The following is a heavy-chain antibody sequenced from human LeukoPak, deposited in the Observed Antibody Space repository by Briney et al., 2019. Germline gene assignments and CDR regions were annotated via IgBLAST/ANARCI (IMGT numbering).Heavy chain of an antibody. Sequence: SGTLSLTCAVSGGSISSSNWWSWVRQPPGKGLEWIGEIYHSGSTNYNPSLKSRVTISVDKSKNQFSLKLSSVTAADTAVYYCARVEERYSSGWSNWFDPWGQGTLVTVSS. J-gene: IGHJ5*02. CDR1: GGSISSSNW. CDR2: IYHSGST. CDR3: ARVEERYSSGWSNWFDP. D-gene: IGHD6-19*01. V-gene: IGHV4-4*02.